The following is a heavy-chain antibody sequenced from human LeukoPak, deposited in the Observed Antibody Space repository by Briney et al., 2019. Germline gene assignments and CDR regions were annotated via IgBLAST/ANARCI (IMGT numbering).Heavy chain of an antibody. CDR1: GGSISSGGYY. Sequence: SETLSLTCTVSGGSISSGGYYWSWIRQPPGKGLEWIGYIYYSGSTNYNPSLKSRVTISVDTSKNQFSLKLSSVTAADTAVYYCARAPYDSSGYYLDAFDIWGQGTMVTVSS. J-gene: IGHJ3*02. V-gene: IGHV4-61*08. D-gene: IGHD3-22*01. CDR2: IYYSGST. CDR3: ARAPYDSSGYYLDAFDI.